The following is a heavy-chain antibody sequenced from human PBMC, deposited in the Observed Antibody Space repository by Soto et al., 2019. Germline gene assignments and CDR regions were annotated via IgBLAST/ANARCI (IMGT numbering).Heavy chain of an antibody. CDR3: ARDNGSYDFWSGYSYYGMDV. CDR2: INPNNGGT. V-gene: IGHV1-2*04. D-gene: IGHD3-3*01. Sequence: GASVKVSCKASGYTFTGYYMHWVRQAPGQGLEWMGWINPNNGGTKYAQKFQGWVTMTRDTSTSTAYMELSSLRSEDTAVYYCARDNGSYDFWSGYSYYGMDVWGQGTTVTVSS. CDR1: GYTFTGYY. J-gene: IGHJ6*02.